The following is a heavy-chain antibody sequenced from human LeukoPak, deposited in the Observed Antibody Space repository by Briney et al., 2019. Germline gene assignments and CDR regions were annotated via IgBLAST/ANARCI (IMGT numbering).Heavy chain of an antibody. Sequence: GRSLRLSCAASGFTFSSYAMHWVRQAPGKGLEWVAVISYDGSNKYYADSVKGRFTISRDNSKSTLYLQMNSLRAEDTALYYCAKDHCSGGSCYSLDYWGQGTLVTVSS. CDR1: GFTFSSYA. J-gene: IGHJ4*02. D-gene: IGHD2-15*01. V-gene: IGHV3-30-3*01. CDR3: AKDHCSGGSCYSLDY. CDR2: ISYDGSNK.